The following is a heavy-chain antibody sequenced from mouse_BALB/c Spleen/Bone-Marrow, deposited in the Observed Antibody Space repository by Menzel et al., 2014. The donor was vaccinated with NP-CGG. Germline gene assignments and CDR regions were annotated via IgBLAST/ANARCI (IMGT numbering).Heavy chain of an antibody. CDR2: IYYSGTI. Sequence: VQLKESGPGLVKPSQTVSLTCTVTGISITTGNYRWSWIRQFPGNKLEWIGYIYYSGTITYNPSLTSRTTITRDTSKNQSFLEMNSLTAEDTATYYCARDGNYAMDYWGQGTSVTVSS. CDR3: ARDGNYAMDY. CDR1: GISITTGNYR. D-gene: IGHD1-1*02. V-gene: IGHV3-5*02. J-gene: IGHJ4*01.